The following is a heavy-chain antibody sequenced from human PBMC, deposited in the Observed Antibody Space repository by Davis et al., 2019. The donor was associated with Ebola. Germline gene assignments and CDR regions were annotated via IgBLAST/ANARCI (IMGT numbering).Heavy chain of an antibody. V-gene: IGHV4-34*01. Sequence: SETLSLTCTVSGGSISSYYWSWIRQPPGKGLEWIGEINHSGSTNYNPSLKSRVTISVDTSKNQFSLKLSSVTAADTAVYYCATLKGSGDYFLLYYYYGMDVWGQGTTVTVSS. CDR1: GGSISSYY. D-gene: IGHD4-17*01. CDR2: INHSGST. J-gene: IGHJ6*02. CDR3: ATLKGSGDYFLLYYYYGMDV.